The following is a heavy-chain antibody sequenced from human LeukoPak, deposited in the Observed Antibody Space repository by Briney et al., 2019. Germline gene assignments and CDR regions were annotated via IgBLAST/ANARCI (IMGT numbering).Heavy chain of an antibody. V-gene: IGHV4-4*07. CDR3: ARTGGGSSSVYYYGMDV. D-gene: IGHD6-6*01. CDR2: IYTSGST. J-gene: IGHJ6*02. CDR1: GGSISSYY. Sequence: PSETLSLTCTASGGSISSYYWSWIRQPAGKGLEWIGRIYTSGSTNYNPSLKSRVTMSVDTSKNQFSLKLSSVTAADTAVYYCARTGGGSSSVYYYGMDVWGQGTTVTVSS.